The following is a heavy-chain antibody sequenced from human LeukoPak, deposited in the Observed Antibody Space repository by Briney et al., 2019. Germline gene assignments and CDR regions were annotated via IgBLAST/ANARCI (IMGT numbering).Heavy chain of an antibody. Sequence: GASVKVSCKASGYTFTSYDINWVRQATGQGLEWMGWINPNSGNTGYAQKFQGRVTMTRNTSISTAYMELSSLRSEDTAAYYCARAIAAAGTDYWGQGTLVTVSS. V-gene: IGHV1-8*01. D-gene: IGHD6-13*01. J-gene: IGHJ4*02. CDR2: INPNSGNT. CDR1: GYTFTSYD. CDR3: ARAIAAAGTDY.